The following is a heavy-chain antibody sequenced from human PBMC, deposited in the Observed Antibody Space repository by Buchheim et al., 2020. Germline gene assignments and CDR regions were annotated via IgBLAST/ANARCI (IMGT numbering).Heavy chain of an antibody. CDR1: GFTFSSYG. CDR2: ISYDGSNK. D-gene: IGHD5-12*01. J-gene: IGHJ6*02. V-gene: IGHV3-30*18. CDR3: AKAFGYDYDYYYGMDV. Sequence: QVQLVESGGGVVQPGRSLRLSCAASGFTFSSYGMHWVRQAPGKGLEWVAVISYDGSNKYYADSVKGRFTISRDNSKKTLYLQMNSLRAEDTAVYYCAKAFGYDYDYYYGMDVWGQGTT.